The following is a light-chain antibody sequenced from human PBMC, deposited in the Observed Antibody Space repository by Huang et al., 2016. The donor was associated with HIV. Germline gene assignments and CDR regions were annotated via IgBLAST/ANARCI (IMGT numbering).Light chain of an antibody. CDR2: GAS. CDR1: QSVSSN. Sequence: EIVMTQSPATLFVSPGEGATLSCRASQSVSSNLAWYQQKPGQAPRLLIYGASTRVTGIPARFSGSGSGTEFTLTISSLQSEDSAVHYCQYYNNWPPFLTFGGGTKVEIK. J-gene: IGKJ4*01. V-gene: IGKV3-15*01. CDR3: QYYNNWPPFLT.